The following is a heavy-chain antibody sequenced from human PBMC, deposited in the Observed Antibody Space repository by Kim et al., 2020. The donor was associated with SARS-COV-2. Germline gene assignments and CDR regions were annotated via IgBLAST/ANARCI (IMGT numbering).Heavy chain of an antibody. J-gene: IGHJ3*02. CDR3: ARSSYAFDI. Sequence: GSNNSNPSLKSRVTISVDTSKNQFSLKLSSVTAADTAVYYCARSSYAFDIWGQGTMVTVSS. CDR2: GSN. V-gene: IGHV4-34*01.